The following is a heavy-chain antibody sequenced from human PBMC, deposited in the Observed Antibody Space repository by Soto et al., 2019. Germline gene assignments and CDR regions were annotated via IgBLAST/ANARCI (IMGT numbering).Heavy chain of an antibody. D-gene: IGHD6-13*01. CDR1: GFTFSSYG. CDR3: ARTAGGRVRGAVDI. CDR2: IPNTENKK. J-gene: IGHJ3*02. Sequence: QVHLEESGGGVVQPGTSLRLSCVASGFTFSSYGMHWVRQAPGKGLEWVAVIPNTENKKYYADSVKGRFTISRDNSQNTLFLQMDSLMSADTAMYYCARTAGGRVRGAVDIWGQGTMVTVS. V-gene: IGHV3-30-3*01.